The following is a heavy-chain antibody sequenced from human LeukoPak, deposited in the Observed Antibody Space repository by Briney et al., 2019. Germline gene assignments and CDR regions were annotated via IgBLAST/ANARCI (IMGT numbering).Heavy chain of an antibody. CDR3: ARDWAVAGPFDY. CDR2: IWYDGSNK. CDR1: GFTFSSYG. V-gene: IGHV3-33*01. J-gene: IGHJ4*02. D-gene: IGHD6-19*01. Sequence: PGRSLRLSCAASGFTFSSYGMHWVRQAPGKGLEWVAVIWYDGSNKYYADSVKGRFTISRDNSKNTLYLQMNGLRAEDTAVYYCARDWAVAGPFDYWGQGTLVTVSS.